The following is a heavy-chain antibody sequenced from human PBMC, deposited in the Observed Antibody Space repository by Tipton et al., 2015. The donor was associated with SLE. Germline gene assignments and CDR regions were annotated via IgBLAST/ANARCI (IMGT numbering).Heavy chain of an antibody. J-gene: IGHJ4*02. V-gene: IGHV4-61*05. CDR3: ARVSVARHYFDY. CDR2: IYYSGST. CDR1: GGSISSSSYY. Sequence: LRLSCTVPGGSISSSSYYWGWIRQPPGKGLEWIGYIYYSGSTNYNPSLKSRVTISVDTSKNQFSLKLSSVTAADTAVYYCARVSVARHYFDYWGQGTLVTVSS. D-gene: IGHD5/OR15-5a*01.